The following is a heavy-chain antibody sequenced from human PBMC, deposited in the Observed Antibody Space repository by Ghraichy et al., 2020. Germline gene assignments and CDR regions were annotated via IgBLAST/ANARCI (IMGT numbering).Heavy chain of an antibody. CDR1: GGSFSGYY. V-gene: IGHV4-34*01. CDR3: ARGRSNYYDSSGYYFYYYYGMDV. Sequence: SQTLSLTCAVYGGSFSGYYWSWIRQPPGKGLEWIGEINHSGSTNYNPSLKSRVTISVDTSKNQFSLKLSSVTAADTAVYYCARGRSNYYDSSGYYFYYYYGMDVWGQGTTVTVSS. CDR2: INHSGST. D-gene: IGHD3-22*01. J-gene: IGHJ6*02.